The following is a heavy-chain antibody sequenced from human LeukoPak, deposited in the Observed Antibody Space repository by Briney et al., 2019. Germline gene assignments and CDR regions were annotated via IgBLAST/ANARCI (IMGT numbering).Heavy chain of an antibody. CDR3: ARGLGWKVATMGLFFMDV. Sequence: SETLSLTCGVYGGSFSGYDWSWVRQPPRKRLEWIGEINDGGDTNYNPSLKSRVTMSVDTSKNHFSLEVRSMTAADTAVYYCARGLGWKVATMGLFFMDVWGEGTTVTVSS. CDR1: GGSFSGYD. J-gene: IGHJ6*03. CDR2: INDGGDT. V-gene: IGHV4-34*01. D-gene: IGHD5-24*01.